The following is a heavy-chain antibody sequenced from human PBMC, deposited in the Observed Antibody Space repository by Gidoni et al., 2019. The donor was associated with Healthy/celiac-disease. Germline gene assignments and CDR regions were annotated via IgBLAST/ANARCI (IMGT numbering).Heavy chain of an antibody. CDR1: GFSLSTSGVG. V-gene: IGHV2-5*02. D-gene: IGHD5-12*01. CDR3: AHTRRNGYTEGHFDY. CDR2: IYWDDDK. Sequence: QITLKEPGPTLVKLTQTLTLTCTFSGFSLSTSGVGVGWIRQPPGEALEWLALIYWDDDKRYSPSLKSSLTITKDTSKNQVDLTMTNMDPVDTATYYCAHTRRNGYTEGHFDYWGQGTLVTVSS. J-gene: IGHJ4*02.